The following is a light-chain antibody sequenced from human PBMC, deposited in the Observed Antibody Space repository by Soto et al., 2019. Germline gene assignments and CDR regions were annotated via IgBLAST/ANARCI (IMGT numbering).Light chain of an antibody. J-gene: IGKJ1*01. Sequence: EIVMKQSPATLSVSPCERATLSFSASQSLSSNLAWYQQKPGQAPRLLIYGASTRATGFPARFSGSGSGTEFTLTISSLQSEDFAVYYCQQYNNWPRTFGQGTKVDI. CDR1: QSLSSN. CDR2: GAS. CDR3: QQYNNWPRT. V-gene: IGKV3-15*01.